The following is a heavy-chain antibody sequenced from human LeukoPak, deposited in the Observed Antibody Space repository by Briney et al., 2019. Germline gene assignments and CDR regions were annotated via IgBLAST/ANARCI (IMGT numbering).Heavy chain of an antibody. Sequence: ASVKVSCKASGYTLTSYDINWVRQAPGQGLEWLGLISPSGSSTLYAQKFQGRVTMTRDMSTTTDYMELSSLRSEDTAVYYCARDNSVGDVAWWFDPWGQGTLVTVSS. V-gene: IGHV1-46*01. CDR2: ISPSGSST. CDR3: ARDNSVGDVAWWFDP. CDR1: GYTLTSYD. J-gene: IGHJ5*02. D-gene: IGHD1-26*01.